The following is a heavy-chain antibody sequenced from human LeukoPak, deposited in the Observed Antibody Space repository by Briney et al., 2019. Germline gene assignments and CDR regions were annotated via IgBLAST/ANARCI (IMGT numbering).Heavy chain of an antibody. Sequence: SGRSLRLPCAASGFTFSSYAMHWVRQAPGKGLEWVAVISYDGSNKYYADSVKGRFTISRDNSKNTLYLQMNSLRAEDTAVYYCARDLGYCSSTSCFYGMDVWGQGTTVTVSS. CDR3: ARDLGYCSSTSCFYGMDV. V-gene: IGHV3-30-3*01. J-gene: IGHJ6*02. D-gene: IGHD2-2*01. CDR1: GFTFSSYA. CDR2: ISYDGSNK.